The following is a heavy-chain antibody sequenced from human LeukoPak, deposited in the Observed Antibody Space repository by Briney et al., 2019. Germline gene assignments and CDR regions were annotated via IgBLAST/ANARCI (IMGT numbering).Heavy chain of an antibody. V-gene: IGHV3-23*01. CDR3: ARRLVTAGVTDFFDY. D-gene: IGHD6-13*01. J-gene: IGHJ4*01. CDR2: ISPAGDST. CDR1: GGSIRSTN. Sequence: ETLSLTCGVSGGSIRSTNWWSWVRQAPGAGLEWVSAISPAGDSTTDADSVKGRFTISRDNSKSTLYLQMHGLTAEDTALYYCARRLVTAGVTDFFDYWGHGTLVSVSS.